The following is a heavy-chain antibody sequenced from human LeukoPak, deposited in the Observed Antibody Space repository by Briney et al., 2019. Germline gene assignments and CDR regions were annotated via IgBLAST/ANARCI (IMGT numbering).Heavy chain of an antibody. D-gene: IGHD3-10*01. CDR2: IFYTGST. V-gene: IGHV4-39*01. Sequence: SETQSLTCTVSGGSISSSSYYWGWIRQPPGKGLEWIGSIFYTGSTYYNPSLQSRVTISVDTSKNQFSLKLSSVTAADSAVYYCARSYISMVRGAKDYFDYWGQGTLVTVSS. J-gene: IGHJ4*02. CDR3: ARSYISMVRGAKDYFDY. CDR1: GGSISSSSYY.